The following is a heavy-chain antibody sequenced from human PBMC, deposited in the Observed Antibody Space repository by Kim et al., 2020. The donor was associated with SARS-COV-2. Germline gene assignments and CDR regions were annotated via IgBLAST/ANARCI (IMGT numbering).Heavy chain of an antibody. CDR1: GFTFDDYT. Sequence: GGSLRLSCAASGFTFDDYTMHWVRQAPGKGLEWVSLISWDGGSTYYADSVKGRFTISRDNSKNSLYLQMNSLRTEDTALYYCAKDISPRYNWNYVSYYYGMDVWGQGTTVTVSS. V-gene: IGHV3-43*01. CDR2: ISWDGGST. D-gene: IGHD1-7*01. CDR3: AKDISPRYNWNYVSYYYGMDV. J-gene: IGHJ6*02.